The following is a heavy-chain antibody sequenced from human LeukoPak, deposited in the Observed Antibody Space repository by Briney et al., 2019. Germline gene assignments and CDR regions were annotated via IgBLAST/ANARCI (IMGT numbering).Heavy chain of an antibody. CDR1: GFTFSSYG. CDR2: MSYDGSNK. CDR3: AKDRDAYNSERGGLVDH. Sequence: PGRSLRLSCAASGFTFSSYGMHWVRQAPGKGLEWVAVMSYDGSNKYYADSVKGRFTISRDNSKNTLYLQMNSLRAEDTAVYYCAKDRDAYNSERGGLVDHWGQGTLVTVSS. V-gene: IGHV3-30*18. D-gene: IGHD5-24*01. J-gene: IGHJ4*02.